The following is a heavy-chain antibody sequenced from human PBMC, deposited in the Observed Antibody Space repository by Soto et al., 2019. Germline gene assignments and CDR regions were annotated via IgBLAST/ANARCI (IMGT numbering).Heavy chain of an antibody. CDR3: TTYGGDKGRFDY. Sequence: SETLSLTGTVSGASMSSTNYYWGWIRQPPEKGPEWIGSGTTFYNPSLRGRVTISVDTSKNQFSLKLNSVTAADTAVYYCTTYGGDKGRFDYCGQGTLVTVSS. CDR2: SGTT. D-gene: IGHD4-17*01. CDR1: GASMSSTNYY. J-gene: IGHJ4*02. V-gene: IGHV4-39*01.